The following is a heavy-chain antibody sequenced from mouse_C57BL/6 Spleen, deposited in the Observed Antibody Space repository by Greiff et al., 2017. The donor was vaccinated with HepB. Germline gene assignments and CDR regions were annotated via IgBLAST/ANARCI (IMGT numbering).Heavy chain of an antibody. CDR3: TREGYEYDGNWYFDV. Sequence: EVKLVESGEGLVKPGGSLKLSCAASGFTFSSYAMSWVRQTPEKRLEWVAYISSGGDYIYYADTVKGRFTISRDNARNTMYLQMSSLKSEDTAMYYCTREGYEYDGNWYFDVWGTGTTVTVSS. CDR2: ISSGGDYI. D-gene: IGHD2-4*01. V-gene: IGHV5-9-1*02. CDR1: GFTFSSYA. J-gene: IGHJ1*03.